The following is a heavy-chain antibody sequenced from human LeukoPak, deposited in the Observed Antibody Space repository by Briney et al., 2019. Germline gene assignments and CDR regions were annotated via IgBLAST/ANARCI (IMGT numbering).Heavy chain of an antibody. CDR2: IYYSGST. D-gene: IGHD5-18*01. CDR1: GGSISSYY. CDR3: ARDALNGYGLDY. V-gene: IGHV4-59*01. Sequence: SETLSLTCTVSGGSISSYYWSWIRQPPGKGLEWIGYIYYSGSTNYNPSLKSRVTISVDTSKNQLSLKLSSVTAADTAVYYCARDALNGYGLDYWGQGTLVTVSS. J-gene: IGHJ4*02.